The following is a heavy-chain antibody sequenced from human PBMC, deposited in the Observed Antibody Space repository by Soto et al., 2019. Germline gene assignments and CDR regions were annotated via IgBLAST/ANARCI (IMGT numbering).Heavy chain of an antibody. CDR2: ISYDGDKK. J-gene: IGHJ6*02. Sequence: QVHLVESGGGVVQPGRSLRLSCVASGLSFSDYSIHWVRQAPGKGLECVGFISYDGDKKFLADSVKGRFNISRDNAKNTVYLQMTSLRPEDTAVFHCAVMAGLVVSDDYGLDVWGQGTPVTVSS. CDR1: GLSFSDYS. D-gene: IGHD2-21*01. CDR3: AVMAGLVVSDDYGLDV. V-gene: IGHV3-30-3*01.